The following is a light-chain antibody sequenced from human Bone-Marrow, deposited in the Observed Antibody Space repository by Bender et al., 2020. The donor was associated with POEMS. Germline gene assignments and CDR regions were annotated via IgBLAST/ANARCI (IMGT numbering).Light chain of an antibody. J-gene: IGLJ1*01. CDR1: SSDVGGYNY. Sequence: QSALTQPPSASGSPGQSVTISCTGTSSDVGGYNYVSWYQQHPGKAPKVMIYEVTKRPSGVPDRFSGSKSGNTASLTVSGLQAEDEADYYCSSYACYNTQSVFGTGTKVTVL. V-gene: IGLV2-8*01. CDR2: EVT. CDR3: SSYACYNTQSV.